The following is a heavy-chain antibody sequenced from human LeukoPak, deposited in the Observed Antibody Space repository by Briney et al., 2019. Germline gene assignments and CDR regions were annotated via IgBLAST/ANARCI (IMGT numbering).Heavy chain of an antibody. CDR3: GRARPGEVIEY. D-gene: IGHD3-10*01. CDR2: IFYNGGT. V-gene: IGHV4-59*01. CDR1: GGSISTYY. J-gene: IGHJ4*02. Sequence: SETLSLTCTVSGGSISTYYWSRIRQPPGKGLEWIGYIFYNGGTKYNPSLKSRVTMSVDTPKNQFSLKLNSVTAADTAVYYCGRARPGEVIEYWGQGTLVTVSS.